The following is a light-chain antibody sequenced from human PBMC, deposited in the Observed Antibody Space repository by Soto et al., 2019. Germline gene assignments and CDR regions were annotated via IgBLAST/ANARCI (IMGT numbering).Light chain of an antibody. CDR1: QSVVRYF. Sequence: EIVLTQSPGTLSLSPGESAALSCRASQSVVRYFLAWYQQRPGQVPRLLIYGTSSRANGIPDRFSGSGSGTDFTLTISRLEPEDCAVYYCQQYHNSSFSFSQGTKLEIK. CDR3: QQYHNSSFS. J-gene: IGKJ2*03. CDR2: GTS. V-gene: IGKV3-20*01.